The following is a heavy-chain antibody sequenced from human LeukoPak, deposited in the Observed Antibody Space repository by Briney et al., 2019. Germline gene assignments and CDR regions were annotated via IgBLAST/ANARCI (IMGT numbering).Heavy chain of an antibody. D-gene: IGHD5-12*01. CDR2: ISYDGSNK. J-gene: IGHJ4*02. Sequence: PGGSLRLSCAASGFTFSSYAMHWVRQAPGKGLEWVAVISYDGSNKYYADSVKGRFTIPRDNSKNTLYLQMNSLRAEDTAVYYCARDLSWPPGCFDYWGQGTLVTVSS. CDR3: ARDLSWPPGCFDY. V-gene: IGHV3-30*04. CDR1: GFTFSSYA.